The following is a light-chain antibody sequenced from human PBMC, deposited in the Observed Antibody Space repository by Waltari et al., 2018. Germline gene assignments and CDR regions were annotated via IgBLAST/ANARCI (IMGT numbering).Light chain of an antibody. J-gene: IGKJ4*01. CDR3: QHYNNLPLT. CDR2: GAS. CDR1: QHVGTN. V-gene: IGKV3-15*01. Sequence: EVVMTQSPVTLSLSPGVRATLSFWASQHVGTNVAWYQLKPGQAPRLLMYGASTRATGVPGRFSGSGSGTGFALTISSLQSEDSAVYYCQHYNNLPLTFGGGTKVEI.